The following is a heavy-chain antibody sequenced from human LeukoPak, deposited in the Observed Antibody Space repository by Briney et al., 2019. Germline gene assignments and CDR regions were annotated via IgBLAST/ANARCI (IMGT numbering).Heavy chain of an antibody. Sequence: SVKVSCKASGGTFSSYAISWVRQAPGQGLEWMGEIIPIFATSNYAQKFQDRVTITADKSTSTAYMELSSLRSEDTAVYYCARRQHLWTLDYWGQGTLVTVSS. J-gene: IGHJ4*02. V-gene: IGHV1-69*06. CDR3: ARRQHLWTLDY. CDR2: IIPIFATS. D-gene: IGHD3-10*01. CDR1: GGTFSSYA.